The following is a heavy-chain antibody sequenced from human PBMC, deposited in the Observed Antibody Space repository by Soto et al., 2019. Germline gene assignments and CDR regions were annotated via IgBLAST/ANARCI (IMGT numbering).Heavy chain of an antibody. CDR3: ARGSYDYIWGSYLLSNWFDP. Sequence: GASVKVSCKASGYTFTSYGISWVRQAPGQGLEWMGWISAYNGNTNYAQKLQGRVTMTTDTSTSTAYMELRSLRSDDTAVYYCARGSYDYIWGSYLLSNWFDPWGQGTLVTVSS. J-gene: IGHJ5*02. V-gene: IGHV1-18*01. D-gene: IGHD3-16*02. CDR2: ISAYNGNT. CDR1: GYTFTSYG.